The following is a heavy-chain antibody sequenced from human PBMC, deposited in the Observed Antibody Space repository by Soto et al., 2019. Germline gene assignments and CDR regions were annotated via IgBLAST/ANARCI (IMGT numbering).Heavy chain of an antibody. Sequence: QVQLVQSGAEVKKPGSSVKVSCRASGGTFSSHGIFWVRQAPGQGLEWMGGVIPFFGTANYAQTFQGRVTITAEECTRTAYRELSRLRSDETAVYYCAGSAVYLSSGYYYLDYWGQGTLVTVSS. CDR1: GGTFSSHG. V-gene: IGHV1-69*01. D-gene: IGHD6-19*01. CDR3: AGSAVYLSSGYYYLDY. J-gene: IGHJ4*02. CDR2: VIPFFGTA.